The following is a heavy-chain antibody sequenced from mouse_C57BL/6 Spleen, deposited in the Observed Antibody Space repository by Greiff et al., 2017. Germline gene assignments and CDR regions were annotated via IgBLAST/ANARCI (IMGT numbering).Heavy chain of an antibody. CDR2: IYPRSGNT. D-gene: IGHD3-1*01. J-gene: IGHJ4*01. CDR1: GYTFTSYG. Sequence: VQLQESGAELARPGASVKLSCKASGYTFTSYGISWVKQRTGQGLEWIGEIYPRSGNTYYNEKFKGKATLTADKSSSTAYMELRSLTSEDSAVYFCARSGVYYAMDYWGQGTSVTVSS. CDR3: ARSGVYYAMDY. V-gene: IGHV1-81*01.